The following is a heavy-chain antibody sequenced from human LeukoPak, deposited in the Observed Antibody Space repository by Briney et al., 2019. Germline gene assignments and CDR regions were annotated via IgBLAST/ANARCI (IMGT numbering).Heavy chain of an antibody. V-gene: IGHV1-46*01. Sequence: GASVKVSCKASGYTFTGYYMHWVRQAPGQGLEWMGIINPSGGTTSYAQKFQGRVSMTRDMSTSTVYMELSSLRSEDTAVYYCARVSERAAAGPGIDYWGQGTLVTVSS. CDR3: ARVSERAAAGPGIDY. D-gene: IGHD6-13*01. CDR2: INPSGGTT. CDR1: GYTFTGYY. J-gene: IGHJ4*02.